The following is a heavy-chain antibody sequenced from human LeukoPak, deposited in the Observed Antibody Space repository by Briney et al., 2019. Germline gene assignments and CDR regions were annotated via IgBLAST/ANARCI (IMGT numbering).Heavy chain of an antibody. Sequence: PGGSLRLSCAASGFTFSSHWMTWVRQTPGKGLDWVANIKYDGSEIYYVDSVKGRFTISRDNAESSLYLQMNSLRAEDTAVYFCARITWGEDCYRADYWGQGTLVTVSS. D-gene: IGHD2-21*02. J-gene: IGHJ4*02. CDR1: GFTFSSHW. CDR2: IKYDGSEI. V-gene: IGHV3-7*01. CDR3: ARITWGEDCYRADY.